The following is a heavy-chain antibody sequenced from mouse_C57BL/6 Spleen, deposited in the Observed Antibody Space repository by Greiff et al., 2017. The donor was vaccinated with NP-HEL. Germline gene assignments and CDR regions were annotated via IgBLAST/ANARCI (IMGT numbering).Heavy chain of an antibody. J-gene: IGHJ3*01. CDR1: GYAFSSYW. Sequence: LQQSGASVKISCKASGYAFSSYWMNWVKQRPGKGLEWIGQIYPGDGDTNYNGKFKGKATLTADKSSSTAYMQLSSLTSEDSAVYFCARFGFTTVVATEGFAYWGQGTLVTVSA. CDR2: IYPGDGDT. D-gene: IGHD1-1*01. CDR3: ARFGFTTVVATEGFAY. V-gene: IGHV1-80*01.